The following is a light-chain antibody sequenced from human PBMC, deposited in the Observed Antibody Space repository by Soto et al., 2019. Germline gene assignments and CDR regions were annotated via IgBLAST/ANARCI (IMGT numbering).Light chain of an antibody. Sequence: EIVLTQSPGTLSLSPGERATLSCRASQSVNNNYLAWYQQKPGQPPRLLMYGASSRATGIPDRFSGSGSGTDFTLTITRLEPEDFAVYYCQQYGSSPPTFGQGTQLEIK. J-gene: IGKJ5*01. CDR1: QSVNNNY. CDR2: GAS. V-gene: IGKV3-20*01. CDR3: QQYGSSPPT.